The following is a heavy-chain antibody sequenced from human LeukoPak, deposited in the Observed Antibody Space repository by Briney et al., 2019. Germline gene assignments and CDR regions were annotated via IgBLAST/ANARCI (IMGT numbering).Heavy chain of an antibody. D-gene: IGHD2-15*01. V-gene: IGHV3-30*04. Sequence: GGPLRLSCAASGFTFSSYAMHWVRQAPGKGLEWVAVISYDGSNKYYADSVKGRFTISRDNSKNTLYLQMNSLRAEDTAVYYCARDYCSGGSCYSENWFDPWGQGTLVTVSS. CDR1: GFTFSSYA. J-gene: IGHJ5*02. CDR3: ARDYCSGGSCYSENWFDP. CDR2: ISYDGSNK.